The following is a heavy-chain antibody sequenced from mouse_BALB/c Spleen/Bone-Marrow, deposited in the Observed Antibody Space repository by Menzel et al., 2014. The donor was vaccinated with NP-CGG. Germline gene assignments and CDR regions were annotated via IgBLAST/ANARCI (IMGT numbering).Heavy chain of an antibody. Sequence: QVQLQQPGPQVVRPGASVKISCKASGYSFTSYWMHWVKQRPGQGLEWIGMIDPSDSETRLNQKFKDKATLTVDKSSSTAYMQLSSPTSEDSAVYYCARGGLRLPYYFDYWGQGTTLTVSS. CDR3: ARGGLRLPYYFDY. J-gene: IGHJ2*01. CDR2: IDPSDSET. CDR1: GYSFTSYW. V-gene: IGHV1S127*01. D-gene: IGHD1-2*01.